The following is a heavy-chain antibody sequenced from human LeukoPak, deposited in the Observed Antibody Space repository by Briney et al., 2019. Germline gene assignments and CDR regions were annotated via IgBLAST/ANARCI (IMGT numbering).Heavy chain of an antibody. CDR1: GLIFSSYD. CDR2: ISTSGSTL. D-gene: IGHD6-25*01. V-gene: IGHV3-48*03. J-gene: IGHJ1*01. CDR3: VPPAAGPHRTISTEYLQD. Sequence: SGGSLRLPCAAAGLIFSSYDMYWVRQAPGKGLEWVAYISTSGSTLDYADSVKGRFTISRDNGKSSVFLQMNSLRVEDTALYYCVPPAAGPHRTISTEYLQDWGQGTLVTVSS.